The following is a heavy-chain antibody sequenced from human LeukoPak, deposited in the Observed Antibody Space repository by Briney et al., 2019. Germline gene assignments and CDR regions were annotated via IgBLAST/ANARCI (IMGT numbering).Heavy chain of an antibody. CDR1: GASISGYW. J-gene: IGHJ3*02. Sequence: SETLSLTCDVSGASISGYWWSWIRQPAGKGLEWIGRMYTDGDTNYNPALKSRVTVSVDTSKNLFSLKLISVTAADTAVYYCARHGDAFDIWGQGTMVTVSS. CDR3: ARHGDAFDI. CDR2: MYTDGDT. V-gene: IGHV4-4*07.